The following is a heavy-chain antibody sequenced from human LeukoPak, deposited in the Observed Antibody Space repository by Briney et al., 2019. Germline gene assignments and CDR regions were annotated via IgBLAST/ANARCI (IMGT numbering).Heavy chain of an antibody. CDR2: ISGSGSST. CDR1: GFTLSDYY. CDR3: AKSRYYDILTGSCDY. J-gene: IGHJ4*02. D-gene: IGHD3-9*01. V-gene: IGHV3-23*01. Sequence: GGSLRLSCAASGFTLSDYYMSWVRQAPGKGLEWVSAISGSGSSTYYADSVKGRFTISRDNSKNTLYLQMNSLRAEDTAFYYCAKSRYYDILTGSCDYWGQGTLVTVSS.